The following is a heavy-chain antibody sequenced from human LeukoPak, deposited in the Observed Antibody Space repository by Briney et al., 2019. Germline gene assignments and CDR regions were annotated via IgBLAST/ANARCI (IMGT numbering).Heavy chain of an antibody. CDR2: IYYSGST. CDR3: ARDMAAAGTFDY. Sequence: PSETLSLTCTVSGGSISSHYWSWIRQPPGKGLEWIGYIYYSGSTNYNPSLKSRVTISVDTSKNQFSLKLSSVTTADTAVYYCARDMAAAGTFDYWGQGTLVTVSS. CDR1: GGSISSHY. D-gene: IGHD6-13*01. J-gene: IGHJ4*02. V-gene: IGHV4-59*11.